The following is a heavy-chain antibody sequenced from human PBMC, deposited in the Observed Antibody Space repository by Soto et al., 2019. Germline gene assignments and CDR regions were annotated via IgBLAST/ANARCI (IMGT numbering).Heavy chain of an antibody. CDR1: GFTFSHHS. D-gene: IGHD3-10*01. J-gene: IGHJ5*02. Sequence: QVQLVQSGAEVTKPGASVQVSCKASGFTFSHHSIHWVRQATGQRLEWMGWINSDTGYTKYSQKFQARLTITWDSSAKTADMELSSLQSEDTAVYYCVRGKEAGVWFDPWGQGTLVTVSS. V-gene: IGHV1-3*04. CDR3: VRGKEAGVWFDP. CDR2: INSDTGYT.